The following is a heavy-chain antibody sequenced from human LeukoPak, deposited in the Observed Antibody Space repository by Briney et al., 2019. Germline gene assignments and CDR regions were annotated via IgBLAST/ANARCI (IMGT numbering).Heavy chain of an antibody. CDR2: ILHDGHNQ. D-gene: IGHD3-3*01. Sequence: GGSLRLSCAASGFTFSTYSMHWVRQAPGKGLEWVALILHDGHNQYYTESVRGRFTISRDNAKNSLSLQINSLRGEDTAVYYCAKDYVWSCDYWGPGILVIVSS. V-gene: IGHV3-30*18. CDR3: AKDYVWSCDY. J-gene: IGHJ4*02. CDR1: GFTFSTYS.